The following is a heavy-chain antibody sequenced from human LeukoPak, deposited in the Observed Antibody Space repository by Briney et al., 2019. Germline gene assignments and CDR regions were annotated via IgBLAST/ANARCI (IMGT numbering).Heavy chain of an antibody. CDR1: GFIFSSYG. J-gene: IGHJ4*02. V-gene: IGHV3-23*01. CDR2: ISGSGGST. CDR3: ATDSYDSSGYYLYYFDY. Sequence: PGGSLRLSCAATGFIFSSYGMSWVRQAPGKGLEWVSGISGSGGSTYYADSVKGRFTIPRDNSKNTLYLQMNSLRAEDTAAYYCATDSYDSSGYYLYYFDYWGQGTLVTVSS. D-gene: IGHD3-22*01.